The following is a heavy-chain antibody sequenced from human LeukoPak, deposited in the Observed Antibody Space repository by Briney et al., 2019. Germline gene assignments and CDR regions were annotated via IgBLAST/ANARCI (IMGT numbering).Heavy chain of an antibody. CDR3: ARTYYYDSRGEFDP. D-gene: IGHD3-22*01. V-gene: IGHV3-30-3*01. Sequence: GGSLRLSCAASGFTFSSYAMHWVRQAPGTGLEWVAVISYDGSNKYYADSVKGRFTISRDNSKNTLYLQMNSLRAEDTAVYYCARTYYYDSRGEFDPWGQGTLVTVSS. CDR2: ISYDGSNK. J-gene: IGHJ5*02. CDR1: GFTFSSYA.